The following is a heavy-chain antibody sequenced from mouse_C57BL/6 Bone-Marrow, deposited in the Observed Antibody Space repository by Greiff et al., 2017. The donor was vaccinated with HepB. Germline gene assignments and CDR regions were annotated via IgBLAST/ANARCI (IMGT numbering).Heavy chain of an antibody. CDR1: GYTFTDYN. D-gene: IGHD1-1*01. Sequence: VQLQQSGPELVKPGASVKMSCKASGYTFTDYNMHWVKQSHGKSLEWIGYINPNNGGTSYNQKFKGKATLTVNKSSSTAYMELRSLTSEDSAVYYCAREGYGSSYVGYWGQGTTLTVSS. CDR3: AREGYGSSYVGY. CDR2: INPNNGGT. V-gene: IGHV1-22*01. J-gene: IGHJ2*01.